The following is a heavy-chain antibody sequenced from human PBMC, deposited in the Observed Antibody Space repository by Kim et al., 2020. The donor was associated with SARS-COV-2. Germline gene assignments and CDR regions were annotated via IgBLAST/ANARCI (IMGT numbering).Heavy chain of an antibody. CDR3: ARGVKEMATIQRGYGMDV. CDR2: IIPIFGTA. D-gene: IGHD5-12*01. Sequence: SVKVSCKASGGTFSSYAISWVRQAPGQGLEWMGGIIPIFGTANYAQKFQGRVTITADESTSTAYMELSSLRSEDTAVYYCARGVKEMATIQRGYGMDVWGQGTTVTVSS. V-gene: IGHV1-69*13. J-gene: IGHJ6*02. CDR1: GGTFSSYA.